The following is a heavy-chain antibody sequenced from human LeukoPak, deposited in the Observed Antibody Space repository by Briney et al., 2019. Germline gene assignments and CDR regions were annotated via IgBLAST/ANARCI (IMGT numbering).Heavy chain of an antibody. D-gene: IGHD3-22*01. Sequence: SVKVSCKASGGTFSSYAISWVRQAPGQGLEWMGGIIPIFGTANYAQKFQGRVTITADESTSTAYRGLSSLRSEDTAVYYCARDVRYYDSSGYYLHWFDPWGQGTLVTVSS. CDR1: GGTFSSYA. J-gene: IGHJ5*02. CDR3: ARDVRYYDSSGYYLHWFDP. CDR2: IIPIFGTA. V-gene: IGHV1-69*13.